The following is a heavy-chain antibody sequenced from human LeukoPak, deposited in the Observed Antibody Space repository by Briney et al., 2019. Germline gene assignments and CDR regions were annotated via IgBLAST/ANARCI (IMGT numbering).Heavy chain of an antibody. J-gene: IGHJ3*02. Sequence: KPGGSLRLSCAASGFTFSDYYMSWIRQAPGKGLEWVSYISSSSSYTNYADSVKGRFTISRDNAKNSLYLQMNSLRAEDTAVYYCARGSPDWSSRAFDIWGQGTMVTVSS. CDR1: GFTFSDYY. D-gene: IGHD2-21*01. CDR3: ARGSPDWSSRAFDI. V-gene: IGHV3-11*06. CDR2: ISSSSSYT.